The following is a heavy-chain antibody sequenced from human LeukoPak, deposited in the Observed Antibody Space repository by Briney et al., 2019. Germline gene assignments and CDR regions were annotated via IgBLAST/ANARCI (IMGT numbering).Heavy chain of an antibody. Sequence: PGGSLRLSCAASGFTFSSYGMHWVRQAPGKGLEWMAFIRYDGSKKYYAGSVKGRFTISRDNSKNTLYLQMNSLRAEDTAVYYCAKDLPVVVTAIRGYGGYFDYWGQGTLVTVSS. D-gene: IGHD2-21*02. CDR3: AKDLPVVVTAIRGYGGYFDY. CDR2: IRYDGSKK. V-gene: IGHV3-30*02. J-gene: IGHJ4*02. CDR1: GFTFSSYG.